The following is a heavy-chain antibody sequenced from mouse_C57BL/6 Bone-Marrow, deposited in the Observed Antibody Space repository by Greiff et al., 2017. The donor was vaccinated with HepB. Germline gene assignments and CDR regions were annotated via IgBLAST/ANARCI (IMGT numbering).Heavy chain of an antibody. CDR1: GYTFTSYG. CDR3: ARDDGPFDY. D-gene: IGHD1-2*01. CDR2: IYPRSGNT. J-gene: IGHJ2*01. Sequence: VKLMESGAELARPGASVKLSCKASGYTFTSYGISWVKQRTGQGIEWIGEIYPRSGNTYYNDKFKGKATLTADKPSSTAYMELRSLTSEDSAVYFCARDDGPFDYWGQGTTLTVSS. V-gene: IGHV1-81*01.